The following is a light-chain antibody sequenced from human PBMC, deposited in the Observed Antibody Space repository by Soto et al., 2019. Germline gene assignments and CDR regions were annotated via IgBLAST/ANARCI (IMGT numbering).Light chain of an antibody. J-gene: IGLJ1*01. Sequence: QSALTQPPSASGTPGQRVTISCSGSSSSIGTNYVYWYQQLPGTAPKLLIYKNNQRPSGVPDRFSGSKSGTSASLAISGLRSEDEAYYHCASWDDSLSGYVFGNGTKVXXL. V-gene: IGLV1-47*01. CDR2: KNN. CDR1: SSSIGTNY. CDR3: ASWDDSLSGYV.